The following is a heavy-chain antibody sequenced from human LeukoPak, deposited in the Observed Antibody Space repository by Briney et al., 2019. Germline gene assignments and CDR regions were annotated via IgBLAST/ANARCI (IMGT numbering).Heavy chain of an antibody. J-gene: IGHJ4*02. D-gene: IGHD3-3*01. CDR2: INSDGSST. V-gene: IGHV3-74*01. Sequence: GGSLRLSCAASGFTFSSYWMHWVRQAPGKGLVWVSRINSDGSSTSYADSVKGRFTISRDNAKNTLYLQMNSLRAEDTAVYYCAKSVDYDFWSGYWTGFDYWGQGTLVTVSS. CDR3: AKSVDYDFWSGYWTGFDY. CDR1: GFTFSSYW.